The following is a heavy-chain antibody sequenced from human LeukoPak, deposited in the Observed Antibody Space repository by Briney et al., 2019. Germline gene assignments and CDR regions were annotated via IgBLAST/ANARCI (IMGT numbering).Heavy chain of an antibody. J-gene: IGHJ5*02. CDR3: ARSNRRDDFWSGSHFDP. D-gene: IGHD3-3*01. CDR1: GGSISSSSYY. V-gene: IGHV4-39*07. CDR2: IYYSGST. Sequence: SETLSLTCTVSGGSISSSSYYWGWIRQPPGKGLEWIGSIYYSGSTYYNPSLKSRVTMSVDTSKNQFSLKLSSVTAADTAVYYCARSNRRDDFWSGSHFDPWGQGTLVTVSS.